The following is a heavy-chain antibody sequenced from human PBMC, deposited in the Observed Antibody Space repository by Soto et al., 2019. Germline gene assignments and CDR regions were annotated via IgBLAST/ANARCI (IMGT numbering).Heavy chain of an antibody. D-gene: IGHD3-22*01. J-gene: IGHJ6*02. CDR2: INPSGGST. CDR1: GCTFTSYY. Sequence: ASVKVSCKASGCTFTSYYMHWVRQAPGQGLEWMGIINPSGGSTSYAQKFQGRVTMTRDTSTSTVYMELSSLRSEDTAVYYCARNYYDSSGYYVNSYGMDVWGQGTTVTVS. CDR3: ARNYYDSSGYYVNSYGMDV. V-gene: IGHV1-46*01.